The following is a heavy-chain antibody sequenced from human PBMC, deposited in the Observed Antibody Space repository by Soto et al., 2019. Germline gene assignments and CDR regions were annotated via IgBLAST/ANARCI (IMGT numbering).Heavy chain of an antibody. Sequence: SETLSLTCAVYGGSFSGYYWSWIRQPPGKGLEWIGEINHRGSTNYNPSLKSRVTISVDTSKNQFSLKLSSVTAADTAVYYCARGHIGYGSGNVYYYYYMDVWGKGTTVTVSS. V-gene: IGHV4-34*01. CDR2: INHRGST. CDR3: ARGHIGYGSGNVYYYYYMDV. CDR1: GGSFSGYY. D-gene: IGHD3-10*01. J-gene: IGHJ6*03.